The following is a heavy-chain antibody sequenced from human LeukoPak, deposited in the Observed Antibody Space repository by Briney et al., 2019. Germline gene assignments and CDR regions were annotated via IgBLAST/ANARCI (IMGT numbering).Heavy chain of an antibody. Sequence: VASEKVSCKASGYTFTGYYMHWVRQAPGQGLEWMGWINPNSGGTNYAQKFQGRVTMTRDTSISTAYMELSRLRSDDTAAYYCARRGKGTVTIDYWGQGTLVTVSS. CDR2: INPNSGGT. CDR1: GYTFTGYY. CDR3: ARRGKGTVTIDY. D-gene: IGHD4-17*01. J-gene: IGHJ4*02. V-gene: IGHV1-2*02.